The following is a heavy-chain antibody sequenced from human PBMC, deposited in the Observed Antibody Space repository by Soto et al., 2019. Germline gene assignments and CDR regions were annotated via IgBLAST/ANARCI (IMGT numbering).Heavy chain of an antibody. CDR1: GYTFTGYY. V-gene: IGHV1-2*02. CDR2: INPNSGGT. D-gene: IGHD3-22*01. CDR3: AGNYYDSSGYYYVDY. Sequence: ASVKVSCKASGYTFTGYYIHWVRQAPGQGLEWMGWINPNSGGTNFAQKFQGRVTMTRDSSISTAYMELSRLRSDDTAVYYCAGNYYDSSGYYYVDYWGKGTLVTVSS. J-gene: IGHJ4*02.